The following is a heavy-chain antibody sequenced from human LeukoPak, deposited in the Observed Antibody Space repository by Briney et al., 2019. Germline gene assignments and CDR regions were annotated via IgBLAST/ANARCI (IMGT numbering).Heavy chain of an antibody. D-gene: IGHD4-11*01. CDR2: INGGGVNT. Sequence: GGSLRLSCAASGFTFSSNAMSWVGQAQGRGLEGVSTINGGGVNTHYADSVGGRFTISRDNSKNTLFLQMNSLRDEDTAVYYCAKDLYSNYGPADYWGQGNLVTVSS. CDR1: GFTFSSNA. CDR3: AKDLYSNYGPADY. V-gene: IGHV3-23*01. J-gene: IGHJ4*02.